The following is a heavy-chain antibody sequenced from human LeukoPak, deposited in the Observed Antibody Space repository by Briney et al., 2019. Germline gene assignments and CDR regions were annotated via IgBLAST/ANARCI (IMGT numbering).Heavy chain of an antibody. Sequence: PGGSLRLSCAASGFTFSTYSMNWVRQAPGKGLQWISYISSSGRTIYYADSVKGRFTISRDNSKNTLYLQMNSLRAEDTAVYYCARHPKYSYGTFDYWGQGTLVTVSS. J-gene: IGHJ4*02. CDR1: GFTFSTYS. CDR3: ARHPKYSYGTFDY. V-gene: IGHV3-48*01. CDR2: ISSSGRTI. D-gene: IGHD5-18*01.